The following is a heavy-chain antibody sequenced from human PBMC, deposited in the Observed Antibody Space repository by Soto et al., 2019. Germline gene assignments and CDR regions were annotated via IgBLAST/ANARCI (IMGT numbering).Heavy chain of an antibody. Sequence: EVQLLESGGGLVQPGGSLRLSCAASGFTFSSYAMSWVRQAPGKGLEWVSAISGSGGSTHYADSVKGRFTISRDNSKNTLYLQMNSLRAEDTAVYYCAKGSLQLWFEDNWFDPWGQGTLVTVSS. V-gene: IGHV3-23*01. D-gene: IGHD5-18*01. CDR3: AKGSLQLWFEDNWFDP. J-gene: IGHJ5*02. CDR1: GFTFSSYA. CDR2: ISGSGGST.